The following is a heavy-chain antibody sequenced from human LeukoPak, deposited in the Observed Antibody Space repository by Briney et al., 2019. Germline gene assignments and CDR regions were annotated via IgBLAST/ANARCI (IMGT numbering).Heavy chain of an antibody. CDR2: ISSSSSYI. D-gene: IGHD2-15*01. CDR3: ARVTKDIVVVVASYYFDY. Sequence: GGSLRLSCAASGFTFSSYSMNWVRQAPGKGLEWVSSISSSSSYIYYADSVKGRFTISRDNAKNSLYLQMNSLRAEDTAVYCCARVTKDIVVVVASYYFDYWGQGTLVTVSS. V-gene: IGHV3-21*01. J-gene: IGHJ4*02. CDR1: GFTFSSYS.